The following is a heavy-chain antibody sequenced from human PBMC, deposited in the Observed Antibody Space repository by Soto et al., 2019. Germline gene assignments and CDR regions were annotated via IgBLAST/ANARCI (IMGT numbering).Heavy chain of an antibody. CDR2: VFSGGST. J-gene: IGHJ4*02. CDR3: ARERGGGFDS. D-gene: IGHD3-16*01. CDR1: GDSLSNYF. Sequence: SETLSLTCSVSGDSLSNYFWTWIRQPAGKGLEWIGRVFSGGSTNLNPSLNSRVSMSVDTSKKELSLRLTSVTAADTAIYFCARERGGGFDSWGQGILVTV. V-gene: IGHV4-4*07.